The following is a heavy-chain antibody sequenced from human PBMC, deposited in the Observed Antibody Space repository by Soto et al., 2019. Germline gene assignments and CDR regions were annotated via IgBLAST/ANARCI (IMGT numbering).Heavy chain of an antibody. D-gene: IGHD1-26*01. J-gene: IGHJ4*02. CDR3: GRGRSGQIVVFY. V-gene: IGHV1-2*02. CDR2: IGPESGAT. Sequence: GASVKVSCKASRYTFTGHYIHWVRQAPEQGPEWMGEIGPESGATRYAQKFQGRVTMTRDTSITTVYMELKNLSPDDTAVYYCGRGRSGQIVVFYWGQGTPVTVSS. CDR1: RYTFTGHY.